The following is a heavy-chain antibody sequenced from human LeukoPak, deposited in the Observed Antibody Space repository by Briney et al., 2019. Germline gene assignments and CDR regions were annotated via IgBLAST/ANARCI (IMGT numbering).Heavy chain of an antibody. V-gene: IGHV3-30*02. CDR1: GFTFRNYG. Sequence: AGGSLRLSCAASGFTFRNYGMHWVRRTPGKGLEWVAFIRYDGNDKFYADSVKGRFTISRDTSKNTLYLQMNSLRTEDTAVYYCAKDLMRDRWFGESWGQGTLVTVSS. CDR2: IRYDGNDK. D-gene: IGHD3-10*01. CDR3: AKDLMRDRWFGES. J-gene: IGHJ5*02.